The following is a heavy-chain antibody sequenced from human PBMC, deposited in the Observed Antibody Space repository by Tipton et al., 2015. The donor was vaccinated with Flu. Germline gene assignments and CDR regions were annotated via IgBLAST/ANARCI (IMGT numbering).Heavy chain of an antibody. J-gene: IGHJ3*01. CDR2: IYPGDSKT. CDR3: ARGDSFGV. CDR1: GQTFSDFW. Sequence: VQLVQSGAEVKKPGESLKISCKLSGQTFSDFWIGWVRQMPGKGLEWMGLIYPGDSKTVYSPSFQGLVTISVDKSIDTAYLQWSSLKASDTAMYYCARGDSFGVWGQGTLVTVSS. V-gene: IGHV5-51*01.